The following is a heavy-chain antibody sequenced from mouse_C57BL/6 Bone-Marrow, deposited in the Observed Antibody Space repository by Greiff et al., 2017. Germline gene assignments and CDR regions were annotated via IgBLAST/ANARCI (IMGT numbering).Heavy chain of an antibody. CDR1: GYTFTDYY. CDR3: ARDIAQAKVLYAMDY. V-gene: IGHV1-26*01. J-gene: IGHJ4*01. CDR2: INPNNGGT. Sequence: EVQLQQSGPELVKPGASVKISCKASGYTFTDYYMNWVKQSHGKSLEWIGDINPNNGGTSYNQKFKGKATLTVDKSSSTAYMELRSLTSEDSAVYYCARDIAQAKVLYAMDYWGQGTSVTVSS. D-gene: IGHD3-2*02.